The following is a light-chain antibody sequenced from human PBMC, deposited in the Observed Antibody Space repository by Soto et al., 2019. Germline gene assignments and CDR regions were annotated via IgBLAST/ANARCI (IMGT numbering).Light chain of an antibody. V-gene: IGKV2-28*01. J-gene: IGKJ1*01. Sequence: DIVMTQSPLSLPVTPREPASISCRSSQSLLHRSGYNYLDWYLQKPGQSPQLLIYLGSNRASGVPDRFSGSGSGTDFTLKISRVEAEDVGIYYCMQALQTPWAFGQGTKVEIK. CDR2: LGS. CDR1: QSLLHRSGYNY. CDR3: MQALQTPWA.